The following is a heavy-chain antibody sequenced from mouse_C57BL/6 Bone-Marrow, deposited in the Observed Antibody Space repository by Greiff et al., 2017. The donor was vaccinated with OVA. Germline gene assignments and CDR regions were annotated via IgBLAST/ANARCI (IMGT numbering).Heavy chain of an antibody. CDR3: ARGGFLDY. Sequence: VQLKQSGAELVKPGASVKLSCTASGFNIKHYYMHWVKQRTEQGLEWIGRIDPEDGETKYAPQFQGKATITADTSSNTAYLQLSSRTSEDTAVDYCARGGFLDYWGQGTTLTVSS. J-gene: IGHJ2*01. CDR1: GFNIKHYY. CDR2: IDPEDGET. V-gene: IGHV14-2*01.